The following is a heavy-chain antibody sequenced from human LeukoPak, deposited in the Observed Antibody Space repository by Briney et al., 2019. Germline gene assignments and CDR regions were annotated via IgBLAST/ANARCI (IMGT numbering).Heavy chain of an antibody. Sequence: PGGSLRLSCAASGLTFSSFAMRWVRQAPGRGLEGVSSVSGSGGATYYADSVRGRFTISRDNSKNTLFLQMSSLRVEDTAIYYCAKEGTYYDSSGYYTHWGQGTLVAVSS. CDR3: AKEGTYYDSSGYYTH. CDR1: GLTFSSFA. V-gene: IGHV3-23*01. J-gene: IGHJ4*02. D-gene: IGHD3-22*01. CDR2: VSGSGGAT.